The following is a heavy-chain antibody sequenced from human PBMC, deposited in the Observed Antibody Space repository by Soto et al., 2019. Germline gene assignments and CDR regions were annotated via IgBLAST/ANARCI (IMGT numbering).Heavy chain of an antibody. CDR2: ISHDASGT. Sequence: QGQLMESGGGVVLPGRSLRLSCAASGLPFSGYAMHWVRQAPGKGLEWVAAISHDASGTFYADSVKGRFTISRDDSKKMLFLQMNSLGPADTAVYHCARAGYGVSLGQGFDPWGQGTLVTVSS. J-gene: IGHJ5*02. D-gene: IGHD3-16*01. CDR3: ARAGYGVSLGQGFDP. V-gene: IGHV3-30-3*01. CDR1: GLPFSGYA.